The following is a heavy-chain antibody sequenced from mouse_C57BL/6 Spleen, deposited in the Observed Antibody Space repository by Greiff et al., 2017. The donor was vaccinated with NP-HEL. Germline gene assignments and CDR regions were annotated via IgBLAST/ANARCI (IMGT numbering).Heavy chain of an antibody. CDR2: IYPGDGDT. Sequence: QVQLQQSGPELVKPGASVKISCKASGYAFSSSWMNWVKQRPGKGLEWIGRIYPGDGDTNYNGKFKGKATLTADKSSSTAYMQLSSLTSEDSAVYFCARVYDVWGDYYAMDYWGQGTSVTVSS. D-gene: IGHD2-12*01. CDR3: ARVYDVWGDYYAMDY. V-gene: IGHV1-82*01. J-gene: IGHJ4*01. CDR1: GYAFSSSW.